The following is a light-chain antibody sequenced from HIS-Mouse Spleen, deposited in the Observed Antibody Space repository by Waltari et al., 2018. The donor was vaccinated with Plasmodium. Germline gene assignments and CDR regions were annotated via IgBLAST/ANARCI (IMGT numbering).Light chain of an antibody. Sequence: EIVLTQSPGTLSLSPGERATLSCRASQSVISSYLAWYQQKPGQAPRLLILGASSRATGIPDRFSGSGSVTDFTLTIRRLEPEDFAVYYCQQYGSSPITFGQGTRLEIK. CDR3: QQYGSSPIT. CDR1: QSVISSY. CDR2: GAS. J-gene: IGKJ5*01. V-gene: IGKV3-20*01.